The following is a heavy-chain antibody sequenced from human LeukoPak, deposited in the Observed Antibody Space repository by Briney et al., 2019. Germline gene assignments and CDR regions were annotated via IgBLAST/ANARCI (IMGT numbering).Heavy chain of an antibody. V-gene: IGHV4-59*08. CDR2: IYYSGST. CDR3: ARQGGGFWYFDL. Sequence: SESLSLTCAVSGGSISSYYWSWIRRPPGKGLEWIGYIYYSGSTNYNPSLKSRVTISVDTSKNQFSLKLSSVTAADTAVYYCARQGGGFWYFDLWGRGTLVTVSS. J-gene: IGHJ2*01. D-gene: IGHD6-25*01. CDR1: GGSISSYY.